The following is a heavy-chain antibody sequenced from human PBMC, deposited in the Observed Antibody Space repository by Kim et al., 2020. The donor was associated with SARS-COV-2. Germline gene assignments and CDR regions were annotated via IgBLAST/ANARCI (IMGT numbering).Heavy chain of an antibody. CDR3: ARDGGAGFCSSSLCLPSF. CDR1: GYTFTNYG. J-gene: IGHJ1*01. Sequence: ASVKVSCKASGYTFTNYGISWVRQAPGQGPEWMGWISADNDDSRSAQHLQGRITLTTDITTSTAYMELRSLRFDDTAIYYCARDGGAGFCSSSLCLPSFWGQEALVTVSS. CDR2: ISADNDDS. D-gene: IGHD2-2*01. V-gene: IGHV1-18*01.